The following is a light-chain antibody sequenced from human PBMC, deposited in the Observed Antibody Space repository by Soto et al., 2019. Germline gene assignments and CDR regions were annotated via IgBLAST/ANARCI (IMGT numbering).Light chain of an antibody. J-gene: IGLJ1*01. V-gene: IGLV2-8*01. Sequence: QSALTQPPSASGSPGQSVAISCTGTSSDFGGYNYVSWYQQHPGKAPKLMIYEVNKRPSGVPDRFSGSKSDNTSSLTVSGLQAEDEADYYCSSYAGSSNVFGTGTKATVL. CDR3: SSYAGSSNV. CDR1: SSDFGGYNY. CDR2: EVN.